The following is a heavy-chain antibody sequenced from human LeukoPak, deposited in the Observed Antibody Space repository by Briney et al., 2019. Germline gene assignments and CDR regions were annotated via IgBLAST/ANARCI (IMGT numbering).Heavy chain of an antibody. V-gene: IGHV3-74*01. Sequence: QPGGSLRLSCAASGFTFRTYWMHWVRRAPGKGLVWVSRIDAEGTTTTYADSVKGRFTISRDNAKNTLYLQMNSLRAEDTAVYYCARRYHYDSSGYQFDYWGQGTLVTVSS. CDR1: GFTFRTYW. D-gene: IGHD3-22*01. CDR3: ARRYHYDSSGYQFDY. J-gene: IGHJ4*02. CDR2: IDAEGTTT.